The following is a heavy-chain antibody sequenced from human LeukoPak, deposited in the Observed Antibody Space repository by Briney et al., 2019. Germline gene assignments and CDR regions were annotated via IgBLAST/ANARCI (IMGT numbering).Heavy chain of an antibody. CDR1: EFIFSGYW. CDR3: ARDGFVGAADY. V-gene: IGHV3-7*01. CDR2: IKQDGSEK. Sequence: GGSLRLSCAASEFIFSGYWMNWVRQAPGKGLEWVANIKQDGSEKQYVDSVRGRFTISRDNAKNSLYLQMNSLRVEDTSVYYCARDGFVGAADYWGQGTLVTVSS. D-gene: IGHD6-13*01. J-gene: IGHJ4*02.